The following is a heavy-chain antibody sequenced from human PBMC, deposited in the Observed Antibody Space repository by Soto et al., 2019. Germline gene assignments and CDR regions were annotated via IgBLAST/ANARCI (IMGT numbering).Heavy chain of an antibody. Sequence: EGQLVESGGGLVQPGGSLKLSCAASGFIFSNSAIHWVRQASGKGLEWVGRIRSKANNYTTTYTASMKGRFTISRDDSKNTAYPQMTSLKSEDTAVYYCSRLGFASHGVDFWGLGTLVTVSS. D-gene: IGHD3-10*01. CDR2: IRSKANNYTT. CDR1: GFIFSNSA. CDR3: SRLGFASHGVDF. V-gene: IGHV3-73*02. J-gene: IGHJ4*02.